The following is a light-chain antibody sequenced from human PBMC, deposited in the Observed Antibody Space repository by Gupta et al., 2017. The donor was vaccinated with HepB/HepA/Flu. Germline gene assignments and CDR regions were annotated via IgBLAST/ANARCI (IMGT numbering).Light chain of an antibody. V-gene: IGLV2-11*01. CDR3: SSYESSDTEI. CDR1: SSNVGAYND. Sequence: QFALTQPRPVSGSPGQSVAVSCAGSSSNVGAYNDVFWYQQPPGNAPLLIYYDVNKRPSGVPDRFAASKSDTTAFLTISGLQAEDDAYYYCSSYESSDTEIFGTGTTVTVL. CDR2: DVN. J-gene: IGLJ1*01.